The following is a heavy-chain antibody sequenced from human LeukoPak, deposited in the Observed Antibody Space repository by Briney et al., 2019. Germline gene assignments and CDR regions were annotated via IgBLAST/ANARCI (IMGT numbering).Heavy chain of an antibody. CDR2: MYYSGST. D-gene: IGHD3-9*01. Sequence: PSETLSLTCTVSGGSISSYYWSWIPQPPGKGLEWIGYMYYSGSTNYNPSLKSRVTISVDTSKNQFSLKLSSVTAADTAVYYCASQTGYGGYYFDYWGQGTLVTVSS. CDR1: GGSISSYY. J-gene: IGHJ4*02. CDR3: ASQTGYGGYYFDY. V-gene: IGHV4-59*08.